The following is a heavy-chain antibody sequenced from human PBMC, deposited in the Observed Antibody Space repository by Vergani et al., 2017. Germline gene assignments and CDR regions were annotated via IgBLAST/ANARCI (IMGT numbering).Heavy chain of an antibody. Sequence: EVQLVESGGGLVQPGGSLRPSCAASGFMFSNYWMNWVRQAPGKGLEWVANIKQDGSEKYYVDSVRGRFTISRDNAKNSLFLEMNCLRFEDTAVYFCTKGSVYYHDSAGHGYDPYTGFDLWGQGTLVTVSS. CDR3: TKGSVYYHDSAGHGYDPYTGFDL. V-gene: IGHV3-7*03. CDR2: IKQDGSEK. D-gene: IGHD5-12*01. CDR1: GFMFSNYW. J-gene: IGHJ3*01.